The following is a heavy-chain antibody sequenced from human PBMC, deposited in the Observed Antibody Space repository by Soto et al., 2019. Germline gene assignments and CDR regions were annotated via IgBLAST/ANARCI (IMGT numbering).Heavy chain of an antibody. Sequence: ASVKVSCKASGYTFTTYGISWVRQAPGQGLESVGWISGYNGHTKYAQKFQGRVTMPTDTQTRKAYIAQPKLRYDHRAGYEFLREGEMPDYYYGLDVWGQGTTVTVSS. D-gene: IGHD3-16*01. J-gene: IGHJ6*02. CDR2: ISGYNGHT. CDR1: GYTFTTYG. V-gene: IGHV1-18*04. CDR3: LREGEMPDYYYGLDV.